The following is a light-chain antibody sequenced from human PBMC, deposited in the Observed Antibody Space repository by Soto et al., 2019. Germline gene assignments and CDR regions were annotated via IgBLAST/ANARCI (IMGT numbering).Light chain of an antibody. CDR3: CLYAGSYTFV. J-gene: IGLJ1*01. Sequence: QSALTQPRSVSGSPGQSVTISCTGTSSDVGSYNYVSWYQQHPGKAPKFMIYDVSKRPSGVPDRFSGSKSGNTASLTISGLQAEDEADYYCCLYAGSYTFVFGTGTKVTVL. V-gene: IGLV2-11*01. CDR1: SSDVGSYNY. CDR2: DVS.